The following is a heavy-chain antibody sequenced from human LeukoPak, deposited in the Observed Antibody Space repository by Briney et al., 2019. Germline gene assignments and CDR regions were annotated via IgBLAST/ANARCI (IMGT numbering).Heavy chain of an antibody. J-gene: IGHJ6*04. D-gene: IGHD3-10*01. Sequence: GGSLRLSCAASGFTFDDYAMHWVRQAPGKGLEWVSLISWDGGSTYYADSVEGRFTISRDNSKNSLCLQMNSLRAEDTALYYCATGAYYYGMDVWGKGTTVTVSS. CDR3: ATGAYYYGMDV. V-gene: IGHV3-43D*04. CDR2: ISWDGGST. CDR1: GFTFDDYA.